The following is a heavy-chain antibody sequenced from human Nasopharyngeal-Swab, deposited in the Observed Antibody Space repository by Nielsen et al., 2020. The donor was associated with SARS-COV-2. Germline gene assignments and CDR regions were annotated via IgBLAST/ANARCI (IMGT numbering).Heavy chain of an antibody. J-gene: IGHJ4*02. CDR3: ARHTTIFGVVIRPSDY. D-gene: IGHD3-3*01. CDR2: INHSGST. Sequence: WIRQPPGKGLEWIGEINHSGSTNYNPSLKSRVTISVDTSKNQFSLKLSSVTAADTAVYYCARHTTIFGVVIRPSDYWGQGTLVTVSS. V-gene: IGHV4-34*01.